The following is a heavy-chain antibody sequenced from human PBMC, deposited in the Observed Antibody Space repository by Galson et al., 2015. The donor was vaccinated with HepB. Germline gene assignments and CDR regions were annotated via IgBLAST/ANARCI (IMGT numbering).Heavy chain of an antibody. J-gene: IGHJ5*02. CDR2: IYSGGST. Sequence: SLRLSCAASGFTVSSNYMSWVRQAPGKGLEWVSVIYSGGSTYYADSVKGRFTISRDNSKNTLYLQMNSLRAEDTAVYYCARGPRISSRFDPWGQGTLVTVSS. CDR3: ARGPRISSRFDP. CDR1: GFTVSSNY. V-gene: IGHV3-66*01.